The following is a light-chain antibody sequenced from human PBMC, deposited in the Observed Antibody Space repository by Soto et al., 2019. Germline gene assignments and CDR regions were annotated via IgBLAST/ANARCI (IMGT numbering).Light chain of an antibody. Sequence: ALTQPASVSGSPGQSITISCTGTSSDVGGYNYVSWYQQHPGKAPKLMIYDVSNRPSGVSNRFSGSKSGNTASLTISGLQAEDEADYYCSSYTSSSTLGYVFGTGTKVTVL. CDR1: SSDVGGYNY. V-gene: IGLV2-14*01. CDR3: SSYTSSSTLGYV. J-gene: IGLJ1*01. CDR2: DVS.